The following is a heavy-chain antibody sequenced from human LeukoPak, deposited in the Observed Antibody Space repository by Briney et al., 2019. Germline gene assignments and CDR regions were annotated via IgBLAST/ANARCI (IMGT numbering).Heavy chain of an antibody. Sequence: GRSLRLSCAASGFTFSSYGMHWVRQAPGKGLEWVAVISYDGSNKYYADSVKGRFTISRDNSKNTLYPQMNSLRDEDAAVYHCARASPSGYDYWGQGTLVTVSS. CDR3: ARASPSGYDY. CDR2: ISYDGSNK. V-gene: IGHV3-30*03. D-gene: IGHD3-22*01. J-gene: IGHJ4*02. CDR1: GFTFSSYG.